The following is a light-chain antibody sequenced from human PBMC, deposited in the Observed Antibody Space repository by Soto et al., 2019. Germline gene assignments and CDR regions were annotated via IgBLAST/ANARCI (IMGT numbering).Light chain of an antibody. J-gene: IGKJ2*01. CDR3: QQYGSSGYT. Sequence: EIVLTQSPGTLSLSPGERATLSCSASQSVSSSYLAWYQQKPGQAPRLLIYGASSRATGIPDRFSGSGSGTDFTLTINRLEPEDFAVYYCQQYGSSGYTFGQGTKLEIK. V-gene: IGKV3-20*01. CDR1: QSVSSSY. CDR2: GAS.